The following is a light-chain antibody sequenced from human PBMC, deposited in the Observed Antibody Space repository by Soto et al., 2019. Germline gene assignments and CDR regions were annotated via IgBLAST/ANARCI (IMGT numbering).Light chain of an antibody. Sequence: QTTQAPSTLCEYLGEAVNITRRASESISSRLAWYQEKPGKVPNLLIYDASSLESGVPSRFSGSGSGTEFTLTISSLQPDDFAVYYCQQRSNWQINFGQGTQLAI. J-gene: IGKJ5*01. V-gene: IGKV1-5*01. CDR1: ESISSR. CDR3: QQRSNWQIN. CDR2: DAS.